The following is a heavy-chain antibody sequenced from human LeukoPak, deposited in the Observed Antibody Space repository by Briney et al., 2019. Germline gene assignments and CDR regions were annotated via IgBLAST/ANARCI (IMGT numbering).Heavy chain of an antibody. CDR3: ASIGKYPGTNYYYYGMDV. V-gene: IGHV4-39*01. J-gene: IGHJ6*02. D-gene: IGHD1/OR15-1a*01. Sequence: SETLSLTCTVSGGSIRSTSYYWGWIRQPPGKGLEWIGSIYYSGTTYHNPSRKSRVTLSVYTSKNQFSLKLSSVTAADTAVYYCASIGKYPGTNYYYYGMDVWGQGTTVTVSS. CDR2: IYYSGTT. CDR1: GGSIRSTSYY.